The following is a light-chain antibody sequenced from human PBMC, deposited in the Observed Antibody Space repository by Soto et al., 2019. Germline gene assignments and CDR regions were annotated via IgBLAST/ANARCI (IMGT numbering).Light chain of an antibody. CDR2: KVS. Sequence: DVVMTQSPLSLPVTLGQPASISCRSSQSLVYSDGNTYLNWFHQRPGQSPRRLVYKVSNRDSGVPDRFSGSGSGTDSTLRISRVEAVDVGVYYCMQGTYWPRLTFGGWTKVEIK. CDR1: QSLVYSDGNTY. V-gene: IGKV2-30*01. J-gene: IGKJ4*01. CDR3: MQGTYWPRLT.